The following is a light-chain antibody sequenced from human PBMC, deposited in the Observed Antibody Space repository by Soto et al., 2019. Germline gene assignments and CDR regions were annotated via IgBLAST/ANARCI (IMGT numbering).Light chain of an antibody. CDR1: QSVTSTY. J-gene: IGKJ1*01. CDR2: GAS. CDR3: QQYGSSPQT. Sequence: EIVLTQSPGTLSLSPGERATLSCRASQSVTSTYLAWYQQKPGQALRLLIYGASSRATGIPDRFSGSGSGTDFTLTISRLEREDFAVYYCQQYGSSPQTFGQGTKVEIK. V-gene: IGKV3-20*01.